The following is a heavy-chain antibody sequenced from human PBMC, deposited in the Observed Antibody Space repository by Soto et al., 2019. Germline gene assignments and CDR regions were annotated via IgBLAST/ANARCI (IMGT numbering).Heavy chain of an antibody. V-gene: IGHV3-21*01. D-gene: IGHD3-22*01. Sequence: EVHLVESGGGPVRPGGTLKLSCAASGFNFITYSLSWVCQAPGKGLEWVASISSSAVYIDYSDSVKGRFTISRDNANNTLYLQMNSLRAEDTATYYCVRDGLDYYDTERLYFDNWGQGTLVTVSS. CDR2: ISSSAVYI. CDR3: VRDGLDYYDTERLYFDN. CDR1: GFNFITYS. J-gene: IGHJ4*02.